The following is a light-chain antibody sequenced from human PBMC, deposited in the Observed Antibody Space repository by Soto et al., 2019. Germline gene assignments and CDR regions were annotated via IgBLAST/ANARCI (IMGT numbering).Light chain of an antibody. Sequence: DIQMTQSPTSLSASVGDRVTITCRASQDIRNFVAWYQQKPGKAPKLLIYAASTLQSGVPSRFSGSGSGTDFTLTINSLQPDDVATSSCTQYSSVPVFGPGTKVEIK. J-gene: IGKJ3*01. CDR2: AAS. CDR1: QDIRNF. CDR3: TQYSSVPV. V-gene: IGKV1-27*01.